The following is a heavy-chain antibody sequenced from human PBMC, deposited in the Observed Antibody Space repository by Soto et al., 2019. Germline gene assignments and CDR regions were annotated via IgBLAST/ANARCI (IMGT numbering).Heavy chain of an antibody. V-gene: IGHV1-18*01. CDR1: GYTFTSYG. CDR3: ARDPYYYDSSGYYPRIMDV. J-gene: IGHJ6*02. Sequence: ASVKVSCKASGYTFTSYGISWVRQAPGQGLEWMGWISAYNGNTNYAQKLQGRVTMTTDTSTSTAYMELRSLRSDDTAVYYCARDPYYYDSSGYYPRIMDVWGQGTTVTGSS. CDR2: ISAYNGNT. D-gene: IGHD3-22*01.